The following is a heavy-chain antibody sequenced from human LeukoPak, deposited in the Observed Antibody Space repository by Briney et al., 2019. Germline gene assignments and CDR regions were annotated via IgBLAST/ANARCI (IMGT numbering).Heavy chain of an antibody. D-gene: IGHD1-1*01. CDR3: AKGIGRTCSRGNVFDS. CDR2: IYSGGST. Sequence: GGSLRLSCAASGFTVSSNYMSWVRQAPGKGLEWVSVIYSGGSTYYADSVKGRFTISRDNSKNTLYLQMNSLRAEDTAVYYCAKGIGRTCSRGNVFDSWGQGILVTVSS. CDR1: GFTVSSNY. J-gene: IGHJ4*02. V-gene: IGHV3-66*01.